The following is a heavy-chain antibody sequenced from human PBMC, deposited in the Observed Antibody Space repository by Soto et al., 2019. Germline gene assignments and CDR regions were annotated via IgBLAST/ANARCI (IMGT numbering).Heavy chain of an antibody. D-gene: IGHD1-26*01. CDR2: ISSGSSFI. V-gene: IGHV3-21*01. CDR1: GFTFGIYG. Sequence: EVQLVESGGGLVKPGGSLRLSCAASGFTFGIYGMNWVRQAPGKGLEWVSYISSGSSFIYYADSVKGRFTISRDNAKNSLYLEMNSLRGEDTSVYYCERESLGSYSADPGDYWGKGTLFAVSS. CDR3: ERESLGSYSADPGDY. J-gene: IGHJ4*02.